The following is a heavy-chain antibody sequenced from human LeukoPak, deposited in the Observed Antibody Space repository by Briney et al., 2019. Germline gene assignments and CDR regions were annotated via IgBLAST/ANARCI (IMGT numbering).Heavy chain of an antibody. D-gene: IGHD3-16*01. CDR1: GGSISSGGYY. J-gene: IGHJ6*02. Sequence: SETLSLTCTVSGGSISSGGYYWSWIRQPPGKGLEWIGYIYYSGSTYYNPSLKSRVTISVDTSKNQFSLKLSSVTAADTAVYYCAGVRGGYYRMDVWGQGTTVTVSS. V-gene: IGHV4-31*03. CDR3: AGVRGGYYRMDV. CDR2: IYYSGST.